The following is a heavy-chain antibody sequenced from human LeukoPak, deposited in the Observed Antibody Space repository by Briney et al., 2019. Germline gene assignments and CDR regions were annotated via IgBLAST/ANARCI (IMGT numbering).Heavy chain of an antibody. J-gene: IGHJ5*02. Sequence: SQTLSLTCTVSGGSISSGGYYWSWIRQHPGKGLEWIGYIYYSGSTYYNPSLKSRVTISVDTSKNQFSLKLSSVTAADTAVYYCARAGPDIVVVPAAFSPGGTWFDPWGQGTLVTVSS. CDR1: GGSISSGGYY. V-gene: IGHV4-31*03. CDR2: IYYSGST. D-gene: IGHD2-2*01. CDR3: ARAGPDIVVVPAAFSPGGTWFDP.